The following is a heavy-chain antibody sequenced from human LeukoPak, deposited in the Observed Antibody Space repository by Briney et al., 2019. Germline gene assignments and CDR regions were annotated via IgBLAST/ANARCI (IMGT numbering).Heavy chain of an antibody. V-gene: IGHV4-59*01. CDR2: IYYSGST. D-gene: IGHD2-15*01. J-gene: IGHJ3*02. Sequence: PSETLSLTCTVSGGSISRYYWSWIRQPPGKGLEWIGYIYYSGSTNYNPSLKCRVSISVDTSKNQFSLKLSSVTAADTAVYYCARDKKWRSRAFDIWGQGTMVTVSS. CDR3: ARDKKWRSRAFDI. CDR1: GGSISRYY.